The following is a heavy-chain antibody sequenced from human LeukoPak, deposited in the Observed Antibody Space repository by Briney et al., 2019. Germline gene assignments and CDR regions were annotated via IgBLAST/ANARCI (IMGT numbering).Heavy chain of an antibody. CDR2: ISYSGST. Sequence: SETLSLTCTVSGGSISSSSSYWGWIRQPPGKGLEWIGSISYSGSTYYNPSLKSRVTISVDTSKNQFSLKLSSVTAADTAVYYCARHLFCSSISCHYYMDVWGKGTTVTISS. J-gene: IGHJ6*03. V-gene: IGHV4-39*01. CDR1: GGSISSSSSY. CDR3: ARHLFCSSISCHYYMDV. D-gene: IGHD2-2*01.